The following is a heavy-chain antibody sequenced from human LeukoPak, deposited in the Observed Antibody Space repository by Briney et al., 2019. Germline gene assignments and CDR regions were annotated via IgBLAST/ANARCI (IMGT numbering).Heavy chain of an antibody. CDR1: GGSISSHY. V-gene: IGHV4-59*11. CDR3: AREGTSAFDI. J-gene: IGHJ3*02. CDR2: IYYSGST. D-gene: IGHD3-10*01. Sequence: SQTLSLTCTVSGGSISSHYWSWIRQPPGKGLEWIGYIYYSGSTNYNPSLKSRVTISVDTSKNQFSLKLSSVTAADTAVYYCAREGTSAFDIWGQGTMVTVSS.